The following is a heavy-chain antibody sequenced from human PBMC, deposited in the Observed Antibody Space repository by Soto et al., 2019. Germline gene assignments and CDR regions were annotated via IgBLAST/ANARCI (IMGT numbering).Heavy chain of an antibody. CDR3: ERTKSALSDFHYYSLDV. J-gene: IGHJ6*02. Sequence: QVQLVESGGGVVQPGRCLRLSCAASGFTFNSDGMHLVRQGPWNGLEWVAFISYDSTKIYYADSVKGRFTISRDNSNSALYVQMNSLTGEDTAVYYCERTKSALSDFHYYSLDVWGQGTTVTVSS. CDR2: ISYDSTKI. D-gene: IGHD2-8*01. CDR1: GFTFNSDG. V-gene: IGHV3-30*03.